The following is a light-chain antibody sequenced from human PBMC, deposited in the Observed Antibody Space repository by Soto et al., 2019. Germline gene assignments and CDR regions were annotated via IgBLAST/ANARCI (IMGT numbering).Light chain of an antibody. J-gene: IGKJ4*01. Sequence: IVLTQSPATLSLSPGERATLSCRTSQSVGNDLGWYQVKPGQAPRLLIFDASTRANGVPPRFSGSRSGTGFTLPINRLDPEDFALYYCQQRSAWPITFGGGTSVRIK. CDR2: DAS. V-gene: IGKV3-11*01. CDR3: QQRSAWPIT. CDR1: QSVGND.